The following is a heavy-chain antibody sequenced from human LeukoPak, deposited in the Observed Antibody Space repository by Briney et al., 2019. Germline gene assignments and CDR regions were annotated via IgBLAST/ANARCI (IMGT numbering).Heavy chain of an antibody. D-gene: IGHD1-26*01. CDR3: AKMVGATPSYCYMDV. CDR1: GFTFSSYA. Sequence: PGGSLRLSCAASGFTFSSYAMSWVRQAPGKGLEWVSAISGSGGSTYYADSVKGRFTISRDNSKNTLYLQMNSLRAEDTAVSYCAKMVGATPSYCYMDVWGKGTTVTVSS. V-gene: IGHV3-23*01. J-gene: IGHJ6*03. CDR2: ISGSGGST.